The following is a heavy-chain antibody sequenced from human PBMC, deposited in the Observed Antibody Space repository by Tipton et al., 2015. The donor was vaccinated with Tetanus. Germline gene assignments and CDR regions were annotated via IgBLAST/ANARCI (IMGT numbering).Heavy chain of an antibody. J-gene: IGHJ4*02. V-gene: IGHV4-34*04. CDR3: ARGGTMVHGVILQDHFYY. Sequence: TLSLTCAVSGGSFTDFYWSWIRQVPGQGLVWIGEINHSGTANKNPSLKSRATISVDRSKNQFSLKLSSVTAADTAVYFCARGGTMVHGVILQDHFYYWGQGTLVTVSS. D-gene: IGHD3-10*01. CDR1: GGSFTDFY. CDR2: INHSGTA.